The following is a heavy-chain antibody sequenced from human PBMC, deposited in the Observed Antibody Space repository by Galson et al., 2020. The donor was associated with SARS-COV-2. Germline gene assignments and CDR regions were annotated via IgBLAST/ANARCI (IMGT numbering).Heavy chain of an antibody. CDR3: AKDWSYYDDSSD. CDR2: ISDSGGST. D-gene: IGHD3-22*01. Sequence: GESLKISCVASGLTFSTYAMGWVRQAPGKGLEWVSVISDSGGSTYYPDSVKGRFTIARDNTKNTLYLQMNSRRVEDTAVYYCAKDWSYYDDSSDWGQGTLVTVSS. CDR1: GLTFSTYA. J-gene: IGHJ1*01. V-gene: IGHV3-23*01.